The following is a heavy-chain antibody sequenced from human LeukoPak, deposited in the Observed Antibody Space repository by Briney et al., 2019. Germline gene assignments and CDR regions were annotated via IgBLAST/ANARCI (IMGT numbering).Heavy chain of an antibody. V-gene: IGHV2-5*02. CDR1: GFSLSTSGVG. J-gene: IGHJ5*02. Sequence: SGPTLVKPTQTLTLTCTFPGFSLSTSGVGVGWIRPPPGKALEWLALIYWDDDKRYSPSLKSRLTITKDTSKNQVVLTMTNMDPVDTATYYCAHITVPGIAVAGTISWFDPWGQGTLVTVSS. D-gene: IGHD6-19*01. CDR3: AHITVPGIAVAGTISWFDP. CDR2: IYWDDDK.